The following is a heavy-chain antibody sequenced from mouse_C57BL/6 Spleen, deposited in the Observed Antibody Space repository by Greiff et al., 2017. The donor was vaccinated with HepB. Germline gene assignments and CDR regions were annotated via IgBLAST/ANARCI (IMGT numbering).Heavy chain of an antibody. CDR2: IYPGGGYT. Sequence: VQLQQSGAELVRPGTSVKMSCKASGYTFTNYWIGWAKQRPGHGLEWIGDIYPGGGYTNYNEKFKGKATLTADKSSSTAYMQFSSLTSEDSAIYYRARSDGSSYYAMDYWGQGTSVTVSS. V-gene: IGHV1-63*01. CDR1: GYTFTNYW. CDR3: ARSDGSSYYAMDY. J-gene: IGHJ4*01. D-gene: IGHD1-1*01.